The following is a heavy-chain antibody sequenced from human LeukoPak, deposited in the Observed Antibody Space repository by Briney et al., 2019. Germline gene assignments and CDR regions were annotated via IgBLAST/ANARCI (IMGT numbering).Heavy chain of an antibody. D-gene: IGHD4-17*01. V-gene: IGHV3-48*03. CDR3: ARGTTNDYGDYFDY. J-gene: IGHJ4*02. Sequence: PGGSLRLSCAASGFTFSSYEMNWVRRAPGKGLECISFISRSGTNTHYADSVKGRFTISRDNAENSLYLQMNGLRAEDTAVYYCARGTTNDYGDYFDYWGQGTLVTVSS. CDR1: GFTFSSYE. CDR2: ISRSGTNT.